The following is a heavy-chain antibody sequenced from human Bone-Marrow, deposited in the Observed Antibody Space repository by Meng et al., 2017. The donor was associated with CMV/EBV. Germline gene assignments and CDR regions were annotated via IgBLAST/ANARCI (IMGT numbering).Heavy chain of an antibody. Sequence: GGSLRLSCAASGFILSNNYMSWVRQAPGKGLEWVSYISSSSSTIYYADSVKGRFTISRDNAKNSLYLQMNSLRAEDTAVYYCARVRYCSSTSCIYYYYGMDVWGQGTTVTVSS. D-gene: IGHD2-2*01. CDR2: ISSSSSTI. J-gene: IGHJ6*02. CDR1: GFILSNNY. V-gene: IGHV3-48*04. CDR3: ARVRYCSSTSCIYYYYGMDV.